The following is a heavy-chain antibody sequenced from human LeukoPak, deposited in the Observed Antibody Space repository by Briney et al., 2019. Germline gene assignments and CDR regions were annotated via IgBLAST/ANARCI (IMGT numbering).Heavy chain of an antibody. Sequence: PGGSLRLSCAASGFTFSSYSMNWVRQAPGKGLEWVSSISSSSSYIYYPDSVKGRFTISREKAKNSLYLQMNSLRAEDTAVYYCASLGATISNYYYYMDVWGKGTTVTVSS. J-gene: IGHJ6*03. V-gene: IGHV3-21*01. CDR1: GFTFSSYS. D-gene: IGHD5-12*01. CDR3: ASLGATISNYYYYMDV. CDR2: ISSSSSYI.